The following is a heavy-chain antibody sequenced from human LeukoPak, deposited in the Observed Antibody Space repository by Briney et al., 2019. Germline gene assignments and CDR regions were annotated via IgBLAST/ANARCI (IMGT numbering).Heavy chain of an antibody. V-gene: IGHV4-4*02. J-gene: IGHJ4*02. CDR3: ARGELGYYFDY. CDR1: GGSISSSNW. Sequence: SETLSLTCAVSGGSISSSNWWSWVRQPPGKGLEWIGYIYYSGSTNYNPSLKSRVTISVDTSKNQFSLKLSSVTAADTAVYYCARGELGYYFDYWGQGTLVTVSS. CDR2: IYYSGST. D-gene: IGHD6-6*01.